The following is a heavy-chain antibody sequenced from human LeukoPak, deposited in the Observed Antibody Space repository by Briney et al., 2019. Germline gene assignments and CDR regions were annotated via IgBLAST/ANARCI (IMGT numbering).Heavy chain of an antibody. CDR1: GFTFSDYS. CDR3: ARAYKYAFDN. J-gene: IGHJ4*02. Sequence: GGSLRLSCAPSGFTFSDYSMNWVRQAPGKEGKGVSYIGIDSSNQKFADSVKARFTIARDKAKQTIYLQMTSLRVQDQAVYYFARAYKYAFDNWGQGTLVTVSS. CDR2: IGIDSSNQ. V-gene: IGHV3-21*05. D-gene: IGHD5-24*01.